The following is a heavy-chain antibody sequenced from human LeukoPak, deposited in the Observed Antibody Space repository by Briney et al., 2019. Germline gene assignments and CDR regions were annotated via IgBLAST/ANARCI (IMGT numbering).Heavy chain of an antibody. Sequence: GGSLRLSCAASGFTFNNYWVYWVRHAPGKGLVWVSRINTDGSTITYADSVKGRFTISRDNAKSTLYLQMDSLRVEDTAVYYCARDYSSGYYIDSWGQGTRVTVSS. V-gene: IGHV3-74*03. CDR1: GFTFNNYW. CDR2: INTDGSTI. CDR3: ARDYSSGYYIDS. D-gene: IGHD3-22*01. J-gene: IGHJ4*02.